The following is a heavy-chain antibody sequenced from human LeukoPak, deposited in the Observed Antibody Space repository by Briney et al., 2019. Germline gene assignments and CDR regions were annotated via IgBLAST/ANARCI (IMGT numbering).Heavy chain of an antibody. V-gene: IGHV1-2*02. D-gene: IGHD1-1*01. CDR2: TDPRTGGT. CDR3: ARESENDEYFDL. J-gene: IGHJ2*01. CDR1: GYTFTANY. Sequence: ASVKVSCKASGYTFTANYMHWVRQAPGQGLEWMGWTDPRTGGTNFAQKFQGRVTMTRDTSISTAYMELSRLTYDDTALYYCARESENDEYFDLWGRGTLVTVSS.